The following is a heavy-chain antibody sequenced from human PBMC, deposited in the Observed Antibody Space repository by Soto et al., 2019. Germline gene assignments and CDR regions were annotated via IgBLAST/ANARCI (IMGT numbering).Heavy chain of an antibody. V-gene: IGHV1-69*19. CDR1: GGTFNTYA. CDR2: ISPMFGAA. CDR3: AREVQVHTPAFVY. Sequence: QVQLVQSGAEMKKPGSSVKVSCQSSGGTFNTYAMNWVRQAPGQGPEWMGDISPMFGAANYAPKFQGRVTIAADEATGTSYMQLSSLTSEDTALYFCAREVQVHTPAFVYWGQATLVTVSS. D-gene: IGHD3-10*01. J-gene: IGHJ4*02.